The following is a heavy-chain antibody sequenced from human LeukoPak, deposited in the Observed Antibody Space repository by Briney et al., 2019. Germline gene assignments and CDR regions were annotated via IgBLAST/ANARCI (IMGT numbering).Heavy chain of an antibody. V-gene: IGHV4-59*01. CDR1: GGSISSYY. CDR2: IYYSGST. D-gene: IGHD3-22*01. Sequence: PETLSLTCTVSGGSISSYYWSWIRQPPGKGLEWIGYIYYSGSTNYNPSLKSRVTISVDTSKNQFSLKLSSVTAADTAVYYCARVGLPYYYDSSGYYGNYFDYWGQGTLVTVSS. J-gene: IGHJ4*02. CDR3: ARVGLPYYYDSSGYYGNYFDY.